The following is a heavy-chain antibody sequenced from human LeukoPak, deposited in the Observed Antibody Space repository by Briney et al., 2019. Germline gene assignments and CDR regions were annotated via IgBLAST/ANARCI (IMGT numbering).Heavy chain of an antibody. V-gene: IGHV6-1*01. Sequence: SQTLSLTCAISGDSVSSNNGAWNWVRQSPSRGLEWLGRTYYRSKWYNDYAESLISRITISPVTSKNQFSLQLYSVTREDTAVYYCARDVGTTGWHTFDYWGQGTLVTVSS. CDR3: ARDVGTTGWHTFDY. D-gene: IGHD3-9*01. CDR2: TYYRSKWYN. J-gene: IGHJ4*02. CDR1: GDSVSSNNGA.